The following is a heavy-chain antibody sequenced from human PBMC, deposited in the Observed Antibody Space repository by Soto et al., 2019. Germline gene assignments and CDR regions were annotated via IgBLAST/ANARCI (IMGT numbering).Heavy chain of an antibody. Sequence: PGGSLRLSCAASGFTFNDYYMNWIRQAPGKGLEWVSYISRSGNTIYYADSVKGRFTISRDNAKTSLYLQMNSLRAEDTAVYYCARAKTCSSASCYDLGWFDPWGQGTLVTVSS. CDR2: ISRSGNTI. D-gene: IGHD2-2*01. V-gene: IGHV3-11*01. CDR1: GFTFNDYY. J-gene: IGHJ5*02. CDR3: ARAKTCSSASCYDLGWFDP.